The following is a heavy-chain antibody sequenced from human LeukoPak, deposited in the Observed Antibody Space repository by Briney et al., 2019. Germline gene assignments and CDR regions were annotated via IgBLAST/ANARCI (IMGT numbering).Heavy chain of an antibody. D-gene: IGHD1-1*01. V-gene: IGHV4-59*01. J-gene: IGHJ6*02. CDR2: IYYSGST. Sequence: PSETLSLTCTVSGDSFRSYYWSWIRQPPGKGLEWIGYIYYSGSTNYNPSLKSRVTISVDTSKNQFSLKLSSVTAADTAVYYCARAQLNLLVDFGMDVWGQGTTVTVSS. CDR3: ARAQLNLLVDFGMDV. CDR1: GDSFRSYY.